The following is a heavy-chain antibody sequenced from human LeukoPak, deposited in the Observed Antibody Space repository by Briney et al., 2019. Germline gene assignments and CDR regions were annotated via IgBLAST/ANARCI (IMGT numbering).Heavy chain of an antibody. V-gene: IGHV4-34*01. CDR2: INHSGST. J-gene: IGHJ4*02. CDR3: ARDLGCSSTSCYSQIDY. Sequence: SETLSLTCAVYGGSFSGYYWSWIRQPPGKGLEWIGEINHSGSTNYNPSLKSRVTISVDTSKNQFSLKLSSVTAADTAVYYCARDLGCSSTSCYSQIDYWGQGTLVTVSS. D-gene: IGHD2-2*02. CDR1: GGSFSGYY.